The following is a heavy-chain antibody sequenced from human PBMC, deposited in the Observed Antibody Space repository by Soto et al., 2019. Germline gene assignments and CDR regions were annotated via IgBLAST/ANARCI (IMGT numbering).Heavy chain of an antibody. D-gene: IGHD6-19*01. J-gene: IGHJ4*02. Sequence: QVQLVQSGAEVEKPGASVKVSCKASGYTFTGYYVHWVRQAPGQGLEWMGWINPNSGVTSYAHKFQGRVTMTRDTSISTVYMELSRLRSDDTAVYFCARGGEVAGTEWGQGTLVTVSS. CDR3: ARGGEVAGTE. CDR1: GYTFTGYY. V-gene: IGHV1-2*02. CDR2: INPNSGVT.